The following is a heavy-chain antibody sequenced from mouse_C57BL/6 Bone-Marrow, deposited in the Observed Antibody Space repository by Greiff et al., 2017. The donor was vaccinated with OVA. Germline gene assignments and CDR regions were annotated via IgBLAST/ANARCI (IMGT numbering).Heavy chain of an antibody. Sequence: QVQLKQSGAELVRPGTSVKMSCKASGYTFTNYWIGWAKQRPGHGLEWIGDIYPGGGYTNYNEKFKGKATLTADKSSSTAYMQFSSLTSEDSAIYYCARSAITTLDYWGQGTTLTVSS. CDR2: IYPGGGYT. D-gene: IGHD1-2*01. CDR3: ARSAITTLDY. J-gene: IGHJ2*01. V-gene: IGHV1-63*01. CDR1: GYTFTNYW.